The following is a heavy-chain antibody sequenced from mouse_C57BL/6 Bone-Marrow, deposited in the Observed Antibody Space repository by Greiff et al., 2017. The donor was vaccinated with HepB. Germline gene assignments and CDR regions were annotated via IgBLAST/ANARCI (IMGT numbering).Heavy chain of an antibody. Sequence: VQLQESGPELVKPGASVKISCKASGYAFSSSWMNWVKQRPGKGLEWIGRIYPGDGDTNYNGKFKGKATLTADKSSSTAYMQLSSLTSEDSAVYFCARSFYYGNFDWYFDVWGTGTTVTVSS. CDR3: ARSFYYGNFDWYFDV. J-gene: IGHJ1*03. D-gene: IGHD2-1*01. V-gene: IGHV1-82*01. CDR2: IYPGDGDT. CDR1: GYAFSSSW.